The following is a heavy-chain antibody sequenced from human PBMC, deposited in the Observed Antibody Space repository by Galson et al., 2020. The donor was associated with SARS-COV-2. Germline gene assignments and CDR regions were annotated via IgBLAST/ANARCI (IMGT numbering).Heavy chain of an antibody. D-gene: IGHD6-13*01. CDR1: GGSISGYY. J-gene: IGHJ4*02. V-gene: IGHV4-4*07. CDR3: ARLTAYTSTWYPYYLDF. Sequence: SETLSLTCTVSGGSISGYYWSWIRQPAGKGLEWIGRMYASGSTNYNPSPESRVTMSVETSKNQFSLKLSSVTAADTAVYYCARLTAYTSTWYPYYLDFWGQGTLVTVSS. CDR2: MYASGST.